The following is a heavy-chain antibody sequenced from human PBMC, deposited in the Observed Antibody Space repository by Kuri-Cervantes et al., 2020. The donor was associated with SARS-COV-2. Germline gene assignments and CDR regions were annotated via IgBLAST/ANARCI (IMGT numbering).Heavy chain of an antibody. CDR3: AREAPALRSSPFDN. J-gene: IGHJ4*02. D-gene: IGHD6-6*01. V-gene: IGHV3-66*02. Sequence: ETLSLTCAASGFTVSSNYMSWVRQAPGKGLECVSVLYIGGSTYYADSVKGRFTISRDNSENTLYLQMNSLRAEDTAVYYCAREAPALRSSPFDNWGQGTLVTVSS. CDR1: GFTVSSNY. CDR2: LYIGGST.